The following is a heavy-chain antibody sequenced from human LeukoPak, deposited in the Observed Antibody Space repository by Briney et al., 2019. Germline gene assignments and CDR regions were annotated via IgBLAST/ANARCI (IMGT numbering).Heavy chain of an antibody. CDR1: GGTFTSYA. CDR3: ARGLGWSTRRHTWCDP. V-gene: IGHV1-69*06. CDR2: IITIFGTT. Sequence: ASVKVSCKASGGTFTSYAISWVRQAPGQGLEWMGGIITIFGTTTYAQQFQDRVVITADNSTSTAYMEMSSLRSEYTAVYYYARGLGWSTRRHTWCDPWRRGNLVTVFS. D-gene: IGHD2-21*01. J-gene: IGHJ5*02.